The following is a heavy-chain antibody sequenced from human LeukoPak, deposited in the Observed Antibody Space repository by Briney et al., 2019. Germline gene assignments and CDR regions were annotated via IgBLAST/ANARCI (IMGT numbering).Heavy chain of an antibody. V-gene: IGHV4-4*08. Sequence: SENLSLTCTVSGGSILSYYWNWIRQPPGKGLQWIGYIYPNGITSYNPSLRSRGTISIATSKNQFSLRLRSVTAADTAIYYCARRAYYDTSGYYPTSGYFDLWGRGTLVTVSS. CDR1: GGSILSYY. J-gene: IGHJ2*01. D-gene: IGHD3-22*01. CDR3: ARRAYYDTSGYYPTSGYFDL. CDR2: IYPNGIT.